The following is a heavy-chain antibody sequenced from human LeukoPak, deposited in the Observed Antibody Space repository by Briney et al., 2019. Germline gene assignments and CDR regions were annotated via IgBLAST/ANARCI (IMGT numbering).Heavy chain of an antibody. J-gene: IGHJ5*02. CDR1: GYTFTSYG. CDR2: ISAYNGNT. V-gene: IGHV1-18*01. D-gene: IGHD3-3*01. Sequence: ASVEVSCKASGYTFTSYGISWVRQAPGQGLEWMGWISAYNGNTNYAQKLQGRVTMTTDTSTSTAYMELRSLRSDDTAVYYCARVDYDFWSGYSHNWFDPWGQGTLVTVSS. CDR3: ARVDYDFWSGYSHNWFDP.